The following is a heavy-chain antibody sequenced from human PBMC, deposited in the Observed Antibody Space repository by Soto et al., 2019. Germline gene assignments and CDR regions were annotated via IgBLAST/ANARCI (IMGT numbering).Heavy chain of an antibody. D-gene: IGHD3-10*01. J-gene: IGHJ4*02. Sequence: PGGSLRLSCAASGFTFSSYAMSWVRQAPGKGLEWVSAISGSGGSTYYADSVKGRFTISRDNSKNTLYLQINSLRAEDTAVYYFAKDPGGSGSYTPRPFDYWGQGTLVTVSS. CDR3: AKDPGGSGSYTPRPFDY. V-gene: IGHV3-23*01. CDR1: GFTFSSYA. CDR2: ISGSGGST.